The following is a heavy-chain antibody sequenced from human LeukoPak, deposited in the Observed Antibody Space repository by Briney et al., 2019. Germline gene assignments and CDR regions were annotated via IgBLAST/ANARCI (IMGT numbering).Heavy chain of an antibody. CDR3: ARVALKGYSSGYYYNWFDP. D-gene: IGHD3-22*01. J-gene: IGHJ5*02. CDR1: GGTFSSYA. Sequence: ASVKVSCKASGGTFSSYAISWVRQAPGQGLEWMGGIIPILGTANYAQKFQGRVTITTDESTSTAYMELSSLRSEDTAVYYCARVALKGYSSGYYYNWFDPWGQGTLVTVSS. CDR2: IIPILGTA. V-gene: IGHV1-69*05.